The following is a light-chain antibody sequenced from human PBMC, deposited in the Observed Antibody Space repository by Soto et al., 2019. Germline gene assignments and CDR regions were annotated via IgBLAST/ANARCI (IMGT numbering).Light chain of an antibody. J-gene: IGKJ2*01. Sequence: EIVLTQSPGTLSLSPGERATLSCRASQSVSSTYLAWYQQKPGQAPRLLIYGASSRATVIPDRFSGSGSGTDFTLTISRLEPEDCAVYYCQRYDISPFPFGQGTKLEIK. CDR1: QSVSSTY. CDR3: QRYDISPFP. V-gene: IGKV3-20*01. CDR2: GAS.